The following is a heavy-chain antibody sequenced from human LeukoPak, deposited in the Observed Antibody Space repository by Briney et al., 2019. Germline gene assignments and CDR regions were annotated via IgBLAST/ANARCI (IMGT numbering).Heavy chain of an antibody. D-gene: IGHD3-16*02. Sequence: SETLSLTCTVSGGSISSSSYYWGWIRQPPGKGLEWIGSIYYSGSTYYNPSLKSRVTISVDTSKNQFSLKLSSVTAADTAVYYCARQVVMITFGGVIALGAFDIWGQGTMVTVSS. CDR2: IYYSGST. J-gene: IGHJ3*02. CDR1: GGSISSSSYY. CDR3: ARQVVMITFGGVIALGAFDI. V-gene: IGHV4-39*01.